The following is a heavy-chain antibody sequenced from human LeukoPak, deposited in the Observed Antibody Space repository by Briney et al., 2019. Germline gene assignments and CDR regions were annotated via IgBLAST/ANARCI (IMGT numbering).Heavy chain of an antibody. J-gene: IGHJ3*02. D-gene: IGHD4-17*01. CDR1: GFTFSSYA. Sequence: GGSLRLCCAASGFTFSSYAMSWVRQAPGKGLEWVSGISGSGGGTYYADSVKGRFTIFRDNSKNMLYLQMISLRADDTAVYYCTKDQAEYGVDAFDMWGHGTMVTVSS. CDR2: ISGSGGGT. CDR3: TKDQAEYGVDAFDM. V-gene: IGHV3-23*01.